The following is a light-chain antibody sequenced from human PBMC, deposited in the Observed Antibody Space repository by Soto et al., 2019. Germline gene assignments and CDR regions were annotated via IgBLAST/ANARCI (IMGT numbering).Light chain of an antibody. J-gene: IGKJ1*01. CDR1: QYIGTY. CDR2: SAS. Sequence: DIQMTQSPSSLSTSVGDRVTITCRASQYIGTYLNWYQQKPGKAPKLLISSASRLQSGVPSTFSGRGSGTDFSLTLSRLPPGGFGNLYWQTSFTFPWAFGQGTKGEIK. CDR3: QTSFTFPWA. V-gene: IGKV1-39*01.